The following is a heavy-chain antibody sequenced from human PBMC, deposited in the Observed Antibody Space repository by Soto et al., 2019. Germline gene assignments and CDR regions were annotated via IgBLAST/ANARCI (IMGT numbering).Heavy chain of an antibody. Sequence: QVQLVQSGAEVKRPGASVKVSCTTSGYKFADYNMNWVRQATGRGLEWLGYMNSFSGGSDFAPKFQDRLTLTKYTSISTAYLELTNLRDDDTAVYYCARGSAFQRTGNSDFWGQGTPVTVSS. CDR3: ARGSAFQRTGNSDF. J-gene: IGHJ4*02. CDR1: GYKFADYN. CDR2: MNSFSGGS. V-gene: IGHV1-8*02. D-gene: IGHD6-19*01.